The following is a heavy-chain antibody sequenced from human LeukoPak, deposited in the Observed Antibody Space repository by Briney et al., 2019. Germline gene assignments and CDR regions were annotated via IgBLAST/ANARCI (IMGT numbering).Heavy chain of an antibody. CDR1: GFTFSSYR. CDR2: ISGSGTGT. J-gene: IGHJ4*01. Sequence: PGGSLRLSGAASGFTFSSYRMSWVRQAPGKRLVWLSTISGSGTGTYYADSVKGRFTISRDNSKNALYLQMNSLRAEDTAAYYCAKGHRLCSSGNCNSQVDYWGHGTLVIVPS. D-gene: IGHD2-15*01. V-gene: IGHV3-23*01. CDR3: AKGHRLCSSGNCNSQVDY.